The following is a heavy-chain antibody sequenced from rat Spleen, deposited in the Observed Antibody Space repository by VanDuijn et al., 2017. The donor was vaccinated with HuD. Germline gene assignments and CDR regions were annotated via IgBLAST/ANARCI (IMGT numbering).Heavy chain of an antibody. J-gene: IGHJ3*01. CDR2: ISSDGSST. CDR1: GFTFSNYY. V-gene: IGHV5-29*01. D-gene: IGHD1-11*01. CDR3: AKDHYGGYHFAY. Sequence: EVQLVESGGGLVQSGRSMKLSCAASGFTFSNYYMAWVRQAPTKGLEWVATISSDGSSTYYRDSVKGRFTISRDNAENTVYLQMNSLKSDDTATCYCAKDHYGGYHFAYWGQGTPVTVSS.